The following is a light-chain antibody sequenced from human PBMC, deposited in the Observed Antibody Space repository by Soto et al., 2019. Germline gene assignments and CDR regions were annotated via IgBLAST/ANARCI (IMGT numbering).Light chain of an antibody. CDR1: QSIRNN. CDR2: GAF. V-gene: IGKV3-15*01. J-gene: IGKJ1*01. Sequence: ETVMTQSPATLSVSPGERATLSCRASQSIRNNLVWYQQKPGQAPRLLMYGAFIRATGIPDRFSGRGSGTEFTLTISSLQSEDSAVYYCQQYNNWPPTWTFGQGTKVEIK. CDR3: QQYNNWPPTWT.